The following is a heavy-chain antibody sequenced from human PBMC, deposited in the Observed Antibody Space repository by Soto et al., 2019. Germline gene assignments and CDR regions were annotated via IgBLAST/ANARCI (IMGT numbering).Heavy chain of an antibody. Sequence: EVQLVESGGGLVKPGGSLRLSCAASGFTFSSYSMIWVRQAPGKGLEWVSSISSSSSYIYYADSVKGRFTISRDNAKNSLYLQMNSLRAEDTAVYYCARDQAVAVYYYYGMDVWGQGTTVTVSS. CDR2: ISSSSSYI. V-gene: IGHV3-21*01. J-gene: IGHJ6*02. CDR3: ARDQAVAVYYYYGMDV. D-gene: IGHD6-19*01. CDR1: GFTFSSYS.